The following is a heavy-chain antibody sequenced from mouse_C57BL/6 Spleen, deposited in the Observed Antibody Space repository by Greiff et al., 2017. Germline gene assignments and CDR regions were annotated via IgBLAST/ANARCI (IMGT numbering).Heavy chain of an antibody. CDR3: ARHYSDY. CDR1: GFTFSDYG. Sequence: VQLKESGGGLVKPGGSLKLSCAASGFTFSDYGMHWVRQAPEKGLEWVAYISSGSSTIYYADTVKGRFTISRDNAKNTLFLQMTSLRSEDTAMYYCARHYSDYWGQGTTLTVSS. J-gene: IGHJ2*01. D-gene: IGHD2-12*01. V-gene: IGHV5-17*01. CDR2: ISSGSSTI.